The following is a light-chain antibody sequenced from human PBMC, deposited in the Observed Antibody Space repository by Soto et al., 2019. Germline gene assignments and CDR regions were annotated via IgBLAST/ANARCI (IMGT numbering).Light chain of an antibody. CDR1: QSVSSNY. V-gene: IGKV3-20*01. J-gene: IGKJ5*01. Sequence: IVLTQSPGTLSLSPGERGALSCRASQSVSSNYVAWYQQKPGQAPRLLIYGASSRATGIPDRFSGSGSGTDFTLTISRLEPEDFAVYYCQQYGSSPPITFGQGTRLEI. CDR3: QQYGSSPPIT. CDR2: GAS.